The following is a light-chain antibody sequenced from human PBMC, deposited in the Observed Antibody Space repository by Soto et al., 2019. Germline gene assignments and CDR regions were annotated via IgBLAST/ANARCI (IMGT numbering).Light chain of an antibody. CDR1: QSVDTKY. CDR3: QQYGTSPLT. CDR2: GTS. J-gene: IGKJ4*01. V-gene: IGKV3-20*01. Sequence: EIVLTQSPGTLALSPGDTATLSCRTSQSVDTKYLAWYQQKPGQAPRLLIYGTSRRATASPDRISGSGSGTDFTLTISRLEPEDFAVYYCQQYGTSPLTFGGGTKVDIK.